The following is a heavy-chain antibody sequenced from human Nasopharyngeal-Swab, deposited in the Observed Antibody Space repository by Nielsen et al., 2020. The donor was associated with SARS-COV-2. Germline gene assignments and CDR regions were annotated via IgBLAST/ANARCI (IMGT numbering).Heavy chain of an antibody. CDR3: ARGLSRFLEWFPFDY. V-gene: IGHV4-31*03. D-gene: IGHD3-3*01. J-gene: IGHJ4*02. CDR2: IYYNGST. CDR1: GGSISSGGYY. Sequence: SETLSLTCTVSGGSISSGGYYWSWIRQHPGKGLEWIGYIYYNGSTYYNPSLKSRVTISVDTSKNQFSLKLSSVTAADTAVYYCARGLSRFLEWFPFDYWGQGTLVTVSS.